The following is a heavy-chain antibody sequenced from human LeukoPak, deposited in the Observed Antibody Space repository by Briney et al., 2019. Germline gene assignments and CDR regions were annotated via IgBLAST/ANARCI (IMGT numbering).Heavy chain of an antibody. CDR3: AKDGFWTTKTSYHGAHFFDH. D-gene: IGHD3/OR15-3a*01. J-gene: IGHJ4*02. CDR1: GFTFGSYG. CDR2: ISYDGSNE. V-gene: IGHV3-30*18. Sequence: PGRSLRLSCAASGFTFGSYGMHWVRQAPGKGLEWVAAISYDGSNEYYLDSVKGRSTVSRDNSKNTLNLQMNTLTPEDTAVYYCAKDGFWTTKTSYHGAHFFDHWGQGTLVAVSS.